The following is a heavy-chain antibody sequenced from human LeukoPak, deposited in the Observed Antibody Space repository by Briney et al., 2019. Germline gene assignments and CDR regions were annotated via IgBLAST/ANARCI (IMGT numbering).Heavy chain of an antibody. CDR3: AISMGMPGAIAWLDP. D-gene: IGHD2-2*01. CDR2: VDPEDGET. CDR1: GYTFNDYY. Sequence: GASVKVSCKASGYTFNDYYIHWVQQVPGRGLEWMGRVDPEDGETLYAGKLQGRVTITTDKSADTGYMELSSLTSEDTAVYYCAISMGMPGAIAWLDPWGQGTLVTVSS. J-gene: IGHJ5*02. V-gene: IGHV1-69-2*01.